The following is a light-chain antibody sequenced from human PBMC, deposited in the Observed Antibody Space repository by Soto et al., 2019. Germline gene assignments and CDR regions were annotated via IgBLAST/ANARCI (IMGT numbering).Light chain of an antibody. Sequence: DIQMTQSPSSVSASVGDRVTITCRASQTISSWLAWYQQKPGKAPKLLIYKASTLKSGVPSRFSGSGSGTEFTLTISSLQPDDFATYYCQHYNSYSAAFGQGTKVDTK. CDR1: QTISSW. CDR3: QHYNSYSAA. CDR2: KAS. J-gene: IGKJ1*01. V-gene: IGKV1-5*03.